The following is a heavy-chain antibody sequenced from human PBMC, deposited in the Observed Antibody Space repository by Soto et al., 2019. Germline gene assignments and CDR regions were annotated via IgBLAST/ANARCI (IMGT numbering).Heavy chain of an antibody. V-gene: IGHV3-48*02. D-gene: IGHD4-17*01. CDR3: ATDHYGSNSDALDN. Sequence: SCAASGFTFSTHDVNWVRQAPGKGLEWVSFINSRSTVKYYADSVKGRFTISRDNAKNSLYLQMFSLRDEDTAIYYCATDHYGSNSDALDNWGQGTLVTVSS. CDR1: GFTFSTHD. J-gene: IGHJ4*02. CDR2: INSRSTVK.